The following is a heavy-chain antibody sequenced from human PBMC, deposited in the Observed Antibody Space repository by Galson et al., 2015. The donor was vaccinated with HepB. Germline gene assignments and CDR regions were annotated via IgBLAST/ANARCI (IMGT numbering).Heavy chain of an antibody. D-gene: IGHD2-21*02. CDR3: ARLAAGGDSPFDY. J-gene: IGHJ4*02. CDR2: TYYRSKWYN. Sequence: CAISGDSVSSTSAAWNWIRQSPSRGLEWLGRTYYRSKWYNDYAVSVRSRISINPDTSKNQFSLLLNSVTPEDTAVYYCARLAAGGDSPFDYWGQGTLVTVSS. CDR1: GDSVSSTSAA. V-gene: IGHV6-1*01.